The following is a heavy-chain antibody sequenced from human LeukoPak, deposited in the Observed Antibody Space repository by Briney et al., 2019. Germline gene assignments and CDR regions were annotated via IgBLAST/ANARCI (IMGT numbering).Heavy chain of an antibody. Sequence: GGSLRLSCQASGFTFSDYAMSWVRQAPGKGLEWVSSINPDGGSFFADSVKGRFTISRDDSRSVVYLQMNTLSAEDTAVYYCARGSTQYSSGWYGLDYWGQGTLVTVSS. CDR2: INPDGGS. J-gene: IGHJ4*02. D-gene: IGHD6-19*01. CDR1: GFTFSDYA. V-gene: IGHV3-23*01. CDR3: ARGSTQYSSGWYGLDY.